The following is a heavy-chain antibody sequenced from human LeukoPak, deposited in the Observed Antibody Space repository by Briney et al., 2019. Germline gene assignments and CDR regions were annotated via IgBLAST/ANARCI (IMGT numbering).Heavy chain of an antibody. Sequence: GGSLRLSCAASGFTFSSFGMHWVRQAPGKGLEWVADIWYNGSNKYYAESVKGRFTISRDNSKNTLYLQMNSLRAEDTAVYYCSRGGYGDYNNWFDPRGQGTLVIVSS. CDR3: SRGGYGDYNNWFDP. V-gene: IGHV3-33*01. CDR1: GFTFSSFG. J-gene: IGHJ5*02. CDR2: IWYNGSNK. D-gene: IGHD4-17*01.